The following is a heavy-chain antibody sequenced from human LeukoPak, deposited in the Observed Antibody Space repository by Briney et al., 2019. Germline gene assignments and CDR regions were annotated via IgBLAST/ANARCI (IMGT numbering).Heavy chain of an antibody. CDR2: ISSSGSTV. D-gene: IGHD2-15*01. J-gene: IGHJ4*02. CDR1: GFTFSDYY. CDR3: ARVKGGISATDIFDY. Sequence: GGSLRLSCAASGFTFSDYYMSWIRQAPGKGLEWVSYISSSGSTVYYADSVKGRFTISRDNAKNSLYLQLNSLRAEDTAVYYCARVKGGISATDIFDYWGQGTLVTVSS. V-gene: IGHV3-11*01.